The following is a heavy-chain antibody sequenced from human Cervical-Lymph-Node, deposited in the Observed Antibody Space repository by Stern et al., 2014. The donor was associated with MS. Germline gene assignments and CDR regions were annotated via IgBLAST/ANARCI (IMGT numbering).Heavy chain of an antibody. CDR3: ASSRSPGRIAVAGIDY. D-gene: IGHD6-19*01. Sequence: VHLVESGGGVVQPGRSLRLSCAASGFTFSSYAMHWVRQAPGKGLEWVAVISYDGSNKYYADSVKGRFTISRDNSKNTLYLQMNSLRAEDTAVYYCASSRSPGRIAVAGIDYWGQGTLVTVSS. CDR1: GFTFSSYA. V-gene: IGHV3-30-3*01. J-gene: IGHJ4*02. CDR2: ISYDGSNK.